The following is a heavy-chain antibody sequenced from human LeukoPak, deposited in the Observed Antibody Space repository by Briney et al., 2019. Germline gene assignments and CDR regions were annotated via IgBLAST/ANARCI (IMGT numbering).Heavy chain of an antibody. D-gene: IGHD4-17*01. CDR1: GYSFTSYW. V-gene: IGHV5-51*01. CDR2: IYPGDSDT. Sequence: GESLKISCKGSGYSFTSYWIGWVRQMPGKGLEWMGIIYPGDSDTRYSPSFQGQVTISADKSISTAYLQWSSLKASDTAMYYCARCGLTTVTTSMVYLQHWGQGTLVTVSS. J-gene: IGHJ1*01. CDR3: ARCGLTTVTTSMVYLQH.